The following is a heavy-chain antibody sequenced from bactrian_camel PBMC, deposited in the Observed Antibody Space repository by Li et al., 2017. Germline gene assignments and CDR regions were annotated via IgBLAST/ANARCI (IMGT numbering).Heavy chain of an antibody. CDR2: TNSVGSI. D-gene: IGHD2*01. V-gene: IGHV3S55*01. CDR1: GYSFYSVF. Sequence: HVQLVESGGGSVQSGGSLRLSCKASGYSFYSVFSMAWFRQAPGKEREGVAATNSVGSISYIDSVKGRFTISKDDARDTLYLQMDNLQPEDTATYYCATELRRLLYSLSRSSEYTYWGQGTQVTVSS. J-gene: IGHJ4*01. CDR3: ATELRRLLYSLSRSSEYTY.